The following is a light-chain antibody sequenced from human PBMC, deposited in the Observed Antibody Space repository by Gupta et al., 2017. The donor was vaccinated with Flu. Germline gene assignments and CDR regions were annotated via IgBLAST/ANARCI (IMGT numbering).Light chain of an antibody. V-gene: IGKV1-39*01. J-gene: IGKJ4*02. Sequence: PSSLSASVGDRVTITCRASQRVSNFLNWYQQTPEKAPKLLIYAASTLQGGVPSRFSGSGSGTDLTLTINRLQPEDFATYYCQHGDSTPYTFGRGTTVEIK. CDR2: AAS. CDR1: QRVSNF. CDR3: QHGDSTPYT.